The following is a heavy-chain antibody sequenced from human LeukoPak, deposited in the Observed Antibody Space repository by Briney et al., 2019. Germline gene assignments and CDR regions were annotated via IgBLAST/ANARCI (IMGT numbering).Heavy chain of an antibody. CDR3: ARDRSISAAGDTY. J-gene: IGHJ4*02. D-gene: IGHD6-13*01. CDR1: GITFSSYW. V-gene: IGHV3-74*01. Sequence: GGSLRLSCAGSGITFSSYWMHWVRQAPGKGLVWVSRVNRDGSSTSYADSVKGRFTISRDNAKNTLSLQMNSLRAEDTAVYYCARDRSISAAGDTYWGQGTLVTVSS. CDR2: VNRDGSST.